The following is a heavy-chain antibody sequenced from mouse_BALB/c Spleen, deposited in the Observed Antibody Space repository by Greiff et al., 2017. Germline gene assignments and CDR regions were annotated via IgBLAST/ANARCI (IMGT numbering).Heavy chain of an antibody. V-gene: IGHV1S22*01. CDR1: GYTFTSYW. CDR3: TRPGTRDY. J-gene: IGHJ2*01. Sequence: LQQPGSELVRPGASVKLSCKASGYTFTSYWMHWVKQRPGQGLEWIGNIYPGSGSTNYDEKFKSKATLTVDTSSSTAYMQLSSLTSEDSAVYYCTRPGTRDYWGQGTTLTVSS. D-gene: IGHD4-1*01. CDR2: IYPGSGST.